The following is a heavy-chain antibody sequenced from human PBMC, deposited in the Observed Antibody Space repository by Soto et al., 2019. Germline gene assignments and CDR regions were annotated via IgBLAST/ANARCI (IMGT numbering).Heavy chain of an antibody. Sequence: SETLSLTCAVYGGSFSGYYWSWIRQPPGKGLEWIGEINHSGSTNYNPSLKSRVTISVDTSKNQFSLKLSSVTAADTAVYYCARRRYEGYYYYYGMDVWGQGTTVTVSS. CDR2: INHSGST. CDR3: ARRRYEGYYYYYGMDV. D-gene: IGHD1-20*01. CDR1: GGSFSGYY. V-gene: IGHV4-34*01. J-gene: IGHJ6*02.